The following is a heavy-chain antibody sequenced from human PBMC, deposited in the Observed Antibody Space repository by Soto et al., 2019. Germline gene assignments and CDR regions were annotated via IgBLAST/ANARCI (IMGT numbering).Heavy chain of an antibody. CDR2: IDWDDDK. CDR1: GFSLSTSGMC. J-gene: IGHJ5*02. D-gene: IGHD2-2*01. CDR3: ARTIVVVPAANNWFDP. V-gene: IGHV2-70*11. Sequence: SGPTLVNPTQTLTLTCTFSGFSLSTSGMCVSWIRQPPGKALEWLARIDWDDDKYYSTSLKTRLTISKDTSKNQVVLTMTNMDPVDTATYYCARTIVVVPAANNWFDPWGQGTLVTVSS.